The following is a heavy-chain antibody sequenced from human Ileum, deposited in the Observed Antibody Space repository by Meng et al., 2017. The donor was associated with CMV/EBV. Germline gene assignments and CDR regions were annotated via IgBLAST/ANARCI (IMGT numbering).Heavy chain of an antibody. J-gene: IGHJ4*02. CDR3: ATDPNWGTL. CDR2: IGRSGTDI. CDR1: QFIFSTYD. V-gene: IGHV3-21*02. D-gene: IGHD7-27*01. Sequence: VELVGLGGGLGKPGGFLRLSCAVSQFIFSTYDMNWVRQAPGKGLEWVASIGRSGTDIAYADSVGGRFTISRDIPKNALYLQMNSLRAEDTAVYYCATDPNWGTLWGQGALVTVSS.